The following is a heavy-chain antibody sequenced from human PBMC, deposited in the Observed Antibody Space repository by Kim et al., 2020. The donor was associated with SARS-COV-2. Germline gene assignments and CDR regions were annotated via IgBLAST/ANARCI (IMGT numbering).Heavy chain of an antibody. CDR3: ARRGNWNTIDY. J-gene: IGHJ4*02. D-gene: IGHD1-20*01. Sequence: SETLSLTCTVSGGSISSSSYYWGWIRQPPGQGLEWIGSIYYSGSTYYNPSLKSRVTISVDTSKNQFSLKLSSVTAADTAVYYCARRGNWNTIDYWGQGTLVTVSS. CDR2: IYYSGST. CDR1: GGSISSSSYY. V-gene: IGHV4-39*01.